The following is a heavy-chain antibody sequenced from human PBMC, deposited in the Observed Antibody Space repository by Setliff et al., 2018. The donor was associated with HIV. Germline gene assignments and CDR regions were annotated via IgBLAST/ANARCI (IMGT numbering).Heavy chain of an antibody. CDR3: ARVIWSGYYKPLGY. Sequence: ASVKVSCKASGYTFTSYDINWVRQATGQGLEWRGWMNPNSGNTGYAQKFQGRVTMTRNTSISTAYMELSSLRSEDTAVYYCARVIWSGYYKPLGYWGQGTLVTVSS. V-gene: IGHV1-8*02. D-gene: IGHD3-3*01. J-gene: IGHJ4*02. CDR2: MNPNSGNT. CDR1: GYTFTSYD.